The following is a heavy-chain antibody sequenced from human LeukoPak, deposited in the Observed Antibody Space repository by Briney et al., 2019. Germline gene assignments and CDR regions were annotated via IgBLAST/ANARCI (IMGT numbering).Heavy chain of an antibody. V-gene: IGHV3-74*01. CDR1: GFTFSIYW. CDR2: ISSDENNT. CDR3: TRGKILAVTTPFDH. D-gene: IGHD4-17*01. Sequence: QPGGSLRLSCAASGFTFSIYWMHWVRQAPGKGLVWVSRISSDENNTDYADSVKGRFTISRDNAKNTLYLQMNSLRAEDTAVYFCTRGKILAVTTPFDHWGQGTLVTVSS. J-gene: IGHJ4*02.